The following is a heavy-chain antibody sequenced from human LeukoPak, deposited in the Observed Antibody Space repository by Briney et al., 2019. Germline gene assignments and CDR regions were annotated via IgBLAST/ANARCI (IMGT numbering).Heavy chain of an antibody. Sequence: SETLSLTCAVYGGSFSGYYWSWIRQPPGKGLEWIGEINHSGSTNYNPSLKSRVTISVDTSKNQFSLKLSSVTAADTAVYYCARGLGRIWFDPWGQGTLVTASS. V-gene: IGHV4-34*01. D-gene: IGHD3-16*01. CDR3: ARGLGRIWFDP. CDR1: GGSFSGYY. CDR2: INHSGST. J-gene: IGHJ5*02.